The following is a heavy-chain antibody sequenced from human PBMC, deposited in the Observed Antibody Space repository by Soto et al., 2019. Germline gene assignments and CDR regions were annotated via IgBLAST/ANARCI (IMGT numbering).Heavy chain of an antibody. J-gene: IGHJ6*02. D-gene: IGHD3-10*01. CDR2: TYYKSKWNN. Sequence: SQTLSLTCVISGDSVSSNSAGWNWIRQSPSRGLEWLGRTYYKSKWNNDYALSVKSRITINPDTSKNQFSLHLFSVTPEDTAVYYCTGITWFRGMDVWGQGTPVTVSS. CDR3: TGITWFRGMDV. V-gene: IGHV6-1*01. CDR1: GDSVSSNSAG.